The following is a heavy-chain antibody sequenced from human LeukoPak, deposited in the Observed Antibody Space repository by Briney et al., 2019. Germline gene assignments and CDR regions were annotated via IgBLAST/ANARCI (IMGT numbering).Heavy chain of an antibody. D-gene: IGHD6-19*01. V-gene: IGHV4-59*01. Sequence: PSETLSLTCTVSGGSISSYYWSWIRQPPGKGLGWIGFIYYSGSTNYNPSLKSRVTISVDTSKNQFSLKLSSVTAADTAVYYCARDLGGIAVAGYFDYWGQGTLVTVSS. CDR3: ARDLGGIAVAGYFDY. J-gene: IGHJ4*02. CDR1: GGSISSYY. CDR2: IYYSGST.